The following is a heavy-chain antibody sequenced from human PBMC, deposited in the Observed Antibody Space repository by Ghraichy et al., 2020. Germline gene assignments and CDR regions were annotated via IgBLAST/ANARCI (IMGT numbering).Heavy chain of an antibody. CDR3: ASLSPLAVAGTGY. V-gene: IGHV3-74*01. CDR1: GFTFSSSW. CDR2: INSDGSST. D-gene: IGHD6-13*01. Sequence: GGSLRLSCAASGFTFSSSWMHWVRQAPGKGLAWVSRINSDGSSTGYADSVKGRFTISRDNARNTLYLQMNALRSEDTAVYYCASLSPLAVAGTGYWGQGTLVTVSS. J-gene: IGHJ4*02.